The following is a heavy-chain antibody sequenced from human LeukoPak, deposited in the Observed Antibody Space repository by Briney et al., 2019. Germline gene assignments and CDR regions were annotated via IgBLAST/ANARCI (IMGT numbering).Heavy chain of an antibody. CDR1: EFSVGSNY. CDR3: AKDHRIVVLPAAAFDP. Sequence: GGSLRLSCAASEFSVGSNYMTWVRQAPGKGLEWVSAISGSGGSTYYAHSVKGRFIISRDNSKNSLYLQKNSLRAEDTAVYYCAKDHRIVVLPAAAFDPWGQGTLVTVSS. V-gene: IGHV3-23*01. CDR2: ISGSGGST. J-gene: IGHJ5*02. D-gene: IGHD2-2*01.